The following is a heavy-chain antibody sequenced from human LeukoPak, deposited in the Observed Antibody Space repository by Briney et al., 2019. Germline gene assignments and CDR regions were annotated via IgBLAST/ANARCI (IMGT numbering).Heavy chain of an antibody. CDR2: INHSGST. Sequence: KSSETLSLTCAVYGGSFSGYYWSWIRQPPGKGLEWLGEINHSGSTNYNPSLKSRVTISVDTSKNQFSLKLSSVTAADTAVYYCARGPSIVVVPAAFLYDYWGQGTLVTVSS. CDR1: GGSFSGYY. D-gene: IGHD2-2*01. CDR3: ARGPSIVVVPAAFLYDY. J-gene: IGHJ4*02. V-gene: IGHV4-34*01.